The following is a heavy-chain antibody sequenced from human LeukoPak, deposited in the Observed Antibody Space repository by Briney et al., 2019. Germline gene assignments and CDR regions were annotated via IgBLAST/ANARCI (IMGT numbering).Heavy chain of an antibody. CDR2: ISAYNGNT. V-gene: IGHV1-18*01. Sequence: ASVKVSCKASGYTFTSYGISWVRQAPGQGLEWMGWISAYNGNTNYAQKLQGRVTMTTDTSTSTAYMELRSLRSDDTAVYYCARDRGACSSTSCYIAFDIWGQGTMVTVSS. CDR1: GYTFTSYG. CDR3: ARDRGACSSTSCYIAFDI. D-gene: IGHD2-2*02. J-gene: IGHJ3*02.